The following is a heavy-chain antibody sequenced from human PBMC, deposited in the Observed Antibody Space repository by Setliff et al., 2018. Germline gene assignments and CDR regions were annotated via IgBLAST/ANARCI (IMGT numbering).Heavy chain of an antibody. CDR2: IYTSGST. D-gene: IGHD3-3*01. Sequence: SETLSLTCTVSGGSISSYYWSWIRQPAGKGLEWIGRIYTSGSTNYNPCHKSRVTMSVDTSKNKFSLKLSPVTAADTAVYFGARSYYNFWSGYYGVNWFDHWGQGTLVTVSS. CDR3: ARSYYNFWSGYYGVNWFDH. V-gene: IGHV4-4*07. J-gene: IGHJ5*02. CDR1: GGSISSYY.